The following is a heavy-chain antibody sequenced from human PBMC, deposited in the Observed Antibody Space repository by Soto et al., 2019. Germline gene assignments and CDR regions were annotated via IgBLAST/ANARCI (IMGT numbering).Heavy chain of an antibody. CDR3: VREDAGGDRDYYGLDV. CDR2: IHYSGSV. D-gene: IGHD5-18*01. V-gene: IGHV4-30-4*01. Sequence: QVQLQESGPGLVRPSQTLSLTCTVSGGSISSDHYHWTWIRQAPGKGLEWIGYIHYSGSVYYNPSLQSRVTMSVATSKNLFSLKLSSGTAADTAVYFCVREDAGGDRDYYGLDVWGQGTTVTVSS. CDR1: GGSISSDHYH. J-gene: IGHJ6*02.